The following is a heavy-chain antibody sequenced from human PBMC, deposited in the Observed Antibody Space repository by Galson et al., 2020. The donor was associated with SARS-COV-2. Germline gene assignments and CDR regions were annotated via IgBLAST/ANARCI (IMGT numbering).Heavy chain of an antibody. CDR1: GFPFSNYA. D-gene: IGHD1-26*01. CDR2: ISAGGHST. J-gene: IGHJ6*04. CDR3: AKGGTGQWDLPDV. V-gene: IGHV3-23*01. Sequence: GGSLRLSCAASGFPFSNYAMTWVRQAPGKGLEWVSTISAGGHSTYYADSVKGRFTISRDNSENTLYLQMNSLRAEDTAVYYCAKGGTGQWDLPDVWGKGTTVTISS.